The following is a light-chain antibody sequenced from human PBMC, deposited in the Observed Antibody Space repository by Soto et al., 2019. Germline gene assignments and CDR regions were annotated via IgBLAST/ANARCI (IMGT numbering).Light chain of an antibody. V-gene: IGKV4-1*01. CDR1: QSVLYSLNNRNY. CDR2: WAS. J-gene: IGKJ4*01. Sequence: DIVMTQSPDSLAVSLGERATASCRSSQSVLYSLNNRNYLECYQQKPGQPPKWLIYWASTRESGVRDRFSGSGSATDVTLPISSLQAEDVAVYFCQQYLKVPLTFGGGTKVGIK. CDR3: QQYLKVPLT.